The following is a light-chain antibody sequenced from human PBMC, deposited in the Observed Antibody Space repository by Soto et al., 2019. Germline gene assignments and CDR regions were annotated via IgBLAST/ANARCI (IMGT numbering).Light chain of an antibody. J-gene: IGKJ4*01. Sequence: EIVLTQSPATLSLSPGERATLSCRASQSVSSSLAWYQQKPGQAPRLLIYDASNRATGIPARFSGSGSGTDFTLTTSSLEPEDCAVYYCQQRSNWPLTFGGGTKVEIK. V-gene: IGKV3-11*01. CDR2: DAS. CDR3: QQRSNWPLT. CDR1: QSVSSS.